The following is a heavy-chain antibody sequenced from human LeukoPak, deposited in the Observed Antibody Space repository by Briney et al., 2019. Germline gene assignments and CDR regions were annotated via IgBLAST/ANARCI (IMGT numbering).Heavy chain of an antibody. V-gene: IGHV3-23*01. CDR1: GFTFRSYV. CDR2: ISGSGVST. Sequence: GGSLRLSCAASGFTFRSYVMSWVRQAPGKGLEWVSAISGSGVSTYYADSVKGRFTISRDNSKNTLYLQMNSLRAEDTAVYYCAKGADAIAVAGSASALFDYWGQGALVTVSS. D-gene: IGHD6-19*01. J-gene: IGHJ4*02. CDR3: AKGADAIAVAGSASALFDY.